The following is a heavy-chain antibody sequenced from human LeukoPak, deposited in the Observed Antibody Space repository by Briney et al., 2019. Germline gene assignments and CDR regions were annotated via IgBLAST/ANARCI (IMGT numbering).Heavy chain of an antibody. V-gene: IGHV3-23*01. CDR1: GFTFSSYA. Sequence: GGSPRLSCAASGFTFSSYAMSWVRQAPGKGLEWVSAISGSGGSTYYADSVKGRFTISRDNSKNTLYLQMNSLRAEDTAVYYCAKDKIRYCSSTSCYRSFDYWGQGTLVTVSS. J-gene: IGHJ4*02. CDR3: AKDKIRYCSSTSCYRSFDY. D-gene: IGHD2-2*01. CDR2: ISGSGGST.